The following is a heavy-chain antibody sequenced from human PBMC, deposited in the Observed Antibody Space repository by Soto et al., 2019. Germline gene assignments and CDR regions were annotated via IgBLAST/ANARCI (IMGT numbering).Heavy chain of an antibody. CDR1: GFTFSSYA. D-gene: IGHD3-10*01. Sequence: PGGSLRLSCAASGFTFSSYAMSWVRQAPGKGLEWVSAISGSGGSTYYADSVKGRFTISRDNSKNTLYLQMNSLRAEDTAVYYCAKDGPLWFGLWYYFDYWGQGTLVTVSS. CDR2: ISGSGGST. V-gene: IGHV3-23*01. J-gene: IGHJ4*02. CDR3: AKDGPLWFGLWYYFDY.